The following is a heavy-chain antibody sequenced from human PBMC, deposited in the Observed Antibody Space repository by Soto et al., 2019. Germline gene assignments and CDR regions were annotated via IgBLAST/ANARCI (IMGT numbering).Heavy chain of an antibody. CDR3: AKDMSGYSSGWDAFDI. Sequence: PGGSLRLSCAASGFTFDDYTMHWVRQAPGKGLEWVSLISWDGGSTYYADSVKGRFTISRDNSKNSLYLQMNSLRTEDTALYYCAKDMSGYSSGWDAFDIWGQGTMVTVSS. CDR2: ISWDGGST. D-gene: IGHD6-19*01. V-gene: IGHV3-43*01. J-gene: IGHJ3*02. CDR1: GFTFDDYT.